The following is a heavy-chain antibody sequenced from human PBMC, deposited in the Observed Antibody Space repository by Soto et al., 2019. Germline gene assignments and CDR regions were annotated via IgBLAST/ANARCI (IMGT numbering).Heavy chain of an antibody. J-gene: IGHJ4*02. CDR2: IYYSGST. Sequence: QVQLQESGPGLVKPSQTLSLTCTVSGGSISSGGYYWSWIRQHPGKGLEWIGYIYYSGSTYYNPSLKSRVTISVDTSKNQFSLKLSSVTAADTAVYYCARWSYYDSSGWGWGFDYWGQGTLVTVSS. CDR1: GGSISSGGYY. D-gene: IGHD3-22*01. V-gene: IGHV4-31*03. CDR3: ARWSYYDSSGWGWGFDY.